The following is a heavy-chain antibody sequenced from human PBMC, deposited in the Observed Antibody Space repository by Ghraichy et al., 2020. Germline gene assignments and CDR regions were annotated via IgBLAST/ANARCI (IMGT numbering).Heavy chain of an antibody. D-gene: IGHD2-2*01. V-gene: IGHV3-21*01. CDR2: ISSSSSYI. Sequence: GGSLRLSCAASGFTFSSYSMNWVRQAPGKGLEWVSSISSSSSYIYYADSVKGRFTISRDNAKNSLYLQMNSLRAEDTAVYYCARDIVVVPAAMLGEDYYYGMDVWGQGTTVTVSS. CDR3: ARDIVVVPAAMLGEDYYYGMDV. J-gene: IGHJ6*02. CDR1: GFTFSSYS.